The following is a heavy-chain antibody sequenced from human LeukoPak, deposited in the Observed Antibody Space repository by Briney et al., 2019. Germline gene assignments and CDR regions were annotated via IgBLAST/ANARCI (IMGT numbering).Heavy chain of an antibody. D-gene: IGHD1-14*01. Sequence: ASVTVSCKASGHIFTVYYIHWVRQAPGQGLEWMGWINPNRGDTYSAQKFRGRVTMTRDTSITTVYVDLSRLRSDDTAMYYCAAGLYNTYPVDYWGQGTLVTVSS. CDR3: AAGLYNTYPVDY. V-gene: IGHV1-2*02. J-gene: IGHJ4*02. CDR1: GHIFTVYY. CDR2: INPNRGDT.